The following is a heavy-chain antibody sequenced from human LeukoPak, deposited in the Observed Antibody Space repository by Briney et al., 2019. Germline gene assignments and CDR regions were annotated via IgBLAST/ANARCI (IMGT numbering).Heavy chain of an antibody. V-gene: IGHV3-7*01. D-gene: IGHD4-11*01. Sequence: GGSLRLSCEASEFIFSTYWMTWVRQAPGKGLEWVANIKQDGSEKHYVDSVKGRFTISRDNAKNSLYLQMNSLRAEDTAVYYCAREIIVTTFPDYWGQGTLVTVSS. CDR2: IKQDGSEK. CDR1: EFIFSTYW. CDR3: AREIIVTTFPDY. J-gene: IGHJ4*02.